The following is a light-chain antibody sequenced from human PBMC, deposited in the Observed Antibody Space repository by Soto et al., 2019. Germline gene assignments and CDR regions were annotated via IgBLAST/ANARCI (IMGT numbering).Light chain of an antibody. Sequence: EIVLTQSPGTLSLSPGERATLSCRASQSVPRSYLAWYQQKPGQAPRLLIYGTSSRATGIPDRFSASGSGTDFTLNISRLEPEEFAVFYCQQYGSSITLGQGTRLEIK. V-gene: IGKV3-20*01. CDR2: GTS. J-gene: IGKJ5*01. CDR1: QSVPRSY. CDR3: QQYGSSIT.